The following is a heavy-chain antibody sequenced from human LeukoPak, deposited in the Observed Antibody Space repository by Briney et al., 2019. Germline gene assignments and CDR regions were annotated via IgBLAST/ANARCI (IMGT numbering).Heavy chain of an antibody. D-gene: IGHD3-10*01. V-gene: IGHV4-59*01. CDR2: IYYSGST. CDR1: GGSISSYY. J-gene: IGHJ6*04. CDR3: ARDTMVRGEDV. Sequence: SETLSLTCTVSGGSISSYYWDWIRQPPGKGLEWIGYIYYSGSTNYNPSLKSRVTISVDTSKNQFSLKLSSVTAADTAVYYCARDTMVRGEDVWGKGTTVTISS.